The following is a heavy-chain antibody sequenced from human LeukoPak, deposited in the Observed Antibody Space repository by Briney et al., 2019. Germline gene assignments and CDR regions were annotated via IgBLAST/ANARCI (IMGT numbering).Heavy chain of an antibody. V-gene: IGHV4-39*07. J-gene: IGHJ5*02. Sequence: SETLSLTCTVSGGSISSSSYYWGWIRQPPGKGLEWIGSIYYSGSTYYNPSLKNRVTISVDTSKNQFSLKLSSVTAADTAVYYCARVLPYDILTGYYKGDNWFDPWGQGTLVTVSS. CDR1: GGSISSSSYY. CDR2: IYYSGST. D-gene: IGHD3-9*01. CDR3: ARVLPYDILTGYYKGDNWFDP.